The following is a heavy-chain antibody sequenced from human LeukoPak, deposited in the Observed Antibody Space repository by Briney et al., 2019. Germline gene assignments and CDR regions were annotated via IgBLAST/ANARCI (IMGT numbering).Heavy chain of an antibody. V-gene: IGHV1-46*01. CDR1: GYTSTNYY. CDR3: ARDYSGRSQALDY. J-gene: IGHJ4*02. D-gene: IGHD6-19*01. Sequence: ASVKVSCKASGYTSTNYYMHWVRQAPGQGLEWVGMINPRGGSTIYAQNFQGRVTMTRDTSTSTVYMEVSSLRAEDTAVYYCARDYSGRSQALDYWGQGTLVTVSS. CDR2: INPRGGST.